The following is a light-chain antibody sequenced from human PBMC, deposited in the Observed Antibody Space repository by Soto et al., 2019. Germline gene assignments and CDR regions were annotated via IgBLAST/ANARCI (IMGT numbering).Light chain of an antibody. J-gene: IGLJ3*02. CDR2: TNN. CDR3: AAWDDSLSGWV. Sequence: QSVLTQPPSASGTPGQRVTISCSGSSSNIGSHTVNWYQQLPGTAPKVLIYTNNQRPSGVPARFSGSKSGTSASLAISGLQSEDEADYYCAAWDDSLSGWVFGGGTKLTVL. CDR1: SSNIGSHT. V-gene: IGLV1-44*01.